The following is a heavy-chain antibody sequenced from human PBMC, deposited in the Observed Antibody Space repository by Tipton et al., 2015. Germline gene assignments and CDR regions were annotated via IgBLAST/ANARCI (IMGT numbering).Heavy chain of an antibody. CDR2: ISTYDGNT. CDR3: VRDNYGGNSGFFDY. J-gene: IGHJ4*02. V-gene: IGHV1-18*04. D-gene: IGHD4-23*01. CDR1: GYTFTSYG. Sequence: QLVQSGAEVEKPGASVKVSCKASGYTFTSYGISWVRQAPGQGLEWMGWISTYDGNTDYVQRLRGRVTLTTDTSTTTVYMELWSLRSDDTAVYYCVRDNYGGNSGFFDYWGQGTLVTVSS.